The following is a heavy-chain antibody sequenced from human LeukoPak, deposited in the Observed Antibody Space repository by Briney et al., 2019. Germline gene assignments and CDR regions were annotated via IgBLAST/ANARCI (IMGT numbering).Heavy chain of an antibody. CDR1: GGSISSYY. D-gene: IGHD6-6*01. Sequence: SETLSLTCTVSGGSISSYYWSWIRQPPGKGLEWIGYIYYSGSTNYNPSLKSRVTISVDTSKNQFSLKLSSVTAADTAVYYCARFSVDSSSSGGDYYYYYYMDVWGKGTTVTVSS. CDR2: IYYSGST. J-gene: IGHJ6*03. V-gene: IGHV4-59*01. CDR3: ARFSVDSSSSGGDYYYYYYMDV.